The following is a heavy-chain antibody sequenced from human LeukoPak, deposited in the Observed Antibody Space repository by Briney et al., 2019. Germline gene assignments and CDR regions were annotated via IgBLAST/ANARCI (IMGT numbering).Heavy chain of an antibody. Sequence: ASVKVSCKVSGYTLTELSMHWVRQAPGKGLEWMGGFDPEDGETINAQKFQGRVTMTRATSTSTVYMELSSLRPEDTAVYYCARDPSYCGGDCYAFDIWGQGTMVTVSS. CDR2: FDPEDGET. J-gene: IGHJ3*02. V-gene: IGHV1-24*01. D-gene: IGHD2-21*02. CDR3: ARDPSYCGGDCYAFDI. CDR1: GYTLTELS.